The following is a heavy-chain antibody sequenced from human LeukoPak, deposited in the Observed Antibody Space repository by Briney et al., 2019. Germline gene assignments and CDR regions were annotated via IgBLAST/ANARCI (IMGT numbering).Heavy chain of an antibody. CDR2: ISAYNGNT. D-gene: IGHD3-10*01. Sequence: GASVKVSCKASGYTFTSYGISWVRQAPGQGLEWMGWISAYNGNTNYAQKLQGRVTMTTDTSTSTAYMELRSLRSDDTAVYYCARDGGATMVRGVATYDSWGQGTLVTVSS. CDR1: GYTFTSYG. J-gene: IGHJ4*02. V-gene: IGHV1-18*01. CDR3: ARDGGATMVRGVATYDS.